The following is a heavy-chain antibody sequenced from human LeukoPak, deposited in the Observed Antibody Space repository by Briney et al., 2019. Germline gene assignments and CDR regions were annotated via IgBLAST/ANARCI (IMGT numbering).Heavy chain of an antibody. Sequence: SETLSLTCTVSGGSISSYYWSWIRQPPGKGLEWIGYIYYSGSTNYNPSLKSRVTISVDTSKNQFSLKLSSVTAADTAVYYCARHEDTALVVSPFDYWGQGTLVTVSS. D-gene: IGHD5-18*01. CDR3: ARHEDTALVVSPFDY. CDR2: IYYSGST. CDR1: GGSISSYY. J-gene: IGHJ4*02. V-gene: IGHV4-59*01.